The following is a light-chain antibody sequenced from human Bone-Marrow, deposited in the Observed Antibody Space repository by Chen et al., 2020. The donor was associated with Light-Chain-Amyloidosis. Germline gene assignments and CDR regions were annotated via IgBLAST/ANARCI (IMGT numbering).Light chain of an antibody. CDR2: WAS. CDR1: QRILYTSNNENY. V-gene: IGKV4-1*01. J-gene: IGKJ4*01. Sequence: DIVVTQFPDSLAVSLGERDTIHCKSSQRILYTSNNENYLAWYQQKPGQPPKLLIYWASTRASGVPDRFSGSGSGTDFTLTISSLQAEDVAVYFCQQYYTPPLTFGGGTKVEI. CDR3: QQYYTPPLT.